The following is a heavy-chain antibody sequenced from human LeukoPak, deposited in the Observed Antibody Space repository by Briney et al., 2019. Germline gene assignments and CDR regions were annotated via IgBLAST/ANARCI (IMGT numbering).Heavy chain of an antibody. CDR3: ARSRYGDYFDY. Sequence: QAGGSLRLSCAASGFTFSSYWMSWVRQAPGKELEWVANIKQGGSEKYYVDSVKGRFTISRDNAKNSLYLQMNSLRAEDTAVYYCARSRYGDYFDYWGQGTLVTVSS. J-gene: IGHJ4*02. D-gene: IGHD4-17*01. V-gene: IGHV3-7*01. CDR2: IKQGGSEK. CDR1: GFTFSSYW.